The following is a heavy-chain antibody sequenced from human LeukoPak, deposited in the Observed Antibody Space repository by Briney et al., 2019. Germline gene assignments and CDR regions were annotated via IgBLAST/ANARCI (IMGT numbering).Heavy chain of an antibody. CDR3: AREIGPIPSGSYGY. CDR1: GYTFTGYD. V-gene: IGHV1-2*02. CDR2: INPNSGGT. Sequence: GASVKVSFKASGYTFTGYDMYWVRKAPGQGLEWMGWINPNSGGTNYAQKFQGRVTMTRDTSISTAYMELSRLRSDDTAVYYCAREIGPIPSGSYGYWGQGTLVTVSS. D-gene: IGHD1-26*01. J-gene: IGHJ4*02.